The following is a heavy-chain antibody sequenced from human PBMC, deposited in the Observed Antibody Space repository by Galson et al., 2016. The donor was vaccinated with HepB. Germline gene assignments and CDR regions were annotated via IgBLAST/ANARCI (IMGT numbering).Heavy chain of an antibody. CDR1: GGSVSSGGYF. V-gene: IGHV4-31*03. J-gene: IGHJ4*02. D-gene: IGHD3-3*01. CDR2: IFFSGSA. Sequence: TLSLTCTVSGGSVSSGGYFWSWVRQHPGKGLEWIGYIFFSGSAYYNPSLKSRVTMSIDTSKNQFSLRLSSVTAADTAIYYCARAQRFLEWLYFDFWGQGTLVTVSS. CDR3: ARAQRFLEWLYFDF.